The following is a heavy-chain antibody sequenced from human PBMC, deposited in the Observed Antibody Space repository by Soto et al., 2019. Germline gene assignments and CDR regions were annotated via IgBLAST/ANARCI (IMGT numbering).Heavy chain of an antibody. D-gene: IGHD3-10*01. CDR1: GDSVSSNIAA. V-gene: IGHV6-1*01. Sequence: SQTLSLTCAISGDSVSSNIAAWSWIRQSPPRGLEWLGRTYYRSKWYNDYAVSVKSRIIINPDTSKNQFSVQLNSVTPEDTAVYYCARGRFSDGMGVWGQGTTVTVSS. J-gene: IGHJ6*02. CDR3: ARGRFSDGMGV. CDR2: TYYRSKWYN.